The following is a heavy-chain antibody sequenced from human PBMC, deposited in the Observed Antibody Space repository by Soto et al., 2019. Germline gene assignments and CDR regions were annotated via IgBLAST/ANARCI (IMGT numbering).Heavy chain of an antibody. CDR2: SSGSGGST. CDR1: GFTFSSYA. J-gene: IGHJ3*01. V-gene: IGHV3-23*01. D-gene: IGHD3-9*01. Sequence: EVQLLESGGGLVQPGGSLRLSCAASGFTFSSYAMSWVRQAPGKGLEWVSASSGSGGSTYYADSVKGRFTISRDNSKNTLYLQMNSLRAEDTAVYYCAKGVDILTGYKDAFDVWGQGTMVTVSS. CDR3: AKGVDILTGYKDAFDV.